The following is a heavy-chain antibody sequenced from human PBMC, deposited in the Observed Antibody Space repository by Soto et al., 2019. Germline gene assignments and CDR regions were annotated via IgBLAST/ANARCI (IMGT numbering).Heavy chain of an antibody. V-gene: IGHV3-23*01. Sequence: EVQVLESGGDLIQPGGSLRLSCAASGFTFTTYAMSWVRQAPGKGLEWVSAISASGGSTYYADSVKGRVTISRDNSKNTLYLQMNSLSAEDTAVYYCAKIRGRYYYYGMDVWGQGTTVTVSS. J-gene: IGHJ6*02. D-gene: IGHD2-15*01. CDR1: GFTFTTYA. CDR2: ISASGGST. CDR3: AKIRGRYYYYGMDV.